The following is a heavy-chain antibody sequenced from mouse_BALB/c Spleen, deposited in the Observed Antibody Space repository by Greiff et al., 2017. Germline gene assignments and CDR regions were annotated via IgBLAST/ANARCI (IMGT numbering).Heavy chain of an antibody. Sequence: VQLQQSGPELVKPGASVKMSCKASGYTFTDYVISWVKQRTGQGLEWIGEIYPGSGSTYYNEKFKGKATLTADKSSNTAYMQLSSLTSEDSAVYFCASHYYGSSYWYFDVWGAGTTVTVSS. CDR2: IYPGSGST. V-gene: IGHV1-77*01. CDR1: GYTFTDYV. D-gene: IGHD1-1*01. J-gene: IGHJ1*01. CDR3: ASHYYGSSYWYFDV.